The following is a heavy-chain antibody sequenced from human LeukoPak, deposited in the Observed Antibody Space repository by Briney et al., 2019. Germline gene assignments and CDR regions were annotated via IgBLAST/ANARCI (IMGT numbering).Heavy chain of an antibody. J-gene: IGHJ4*02. CDR3: ARGVNDILTGYYFDY. Sequence: GRSLRLSCAASGFTFSSYAMHWVRQAPGKGLEWVAVISYDGSNKYYADSVKGRFTIPRDNSKNTLYLQMNSLSAEDTAVYYCARGVNDILTGYYFDYWGQGTLVTVSS. V-gene: IGHV3-30*04. CDR1: GFTFSSYA. CDR2: ISYDGSNK. D-gene: IGHD3-9*01.